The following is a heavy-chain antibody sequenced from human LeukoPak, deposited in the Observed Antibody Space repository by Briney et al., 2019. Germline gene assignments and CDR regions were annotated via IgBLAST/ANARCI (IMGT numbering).Heavy chain of an antibody. V-gene: IGHV4-39*07. D-gene: IGHD5/OR15-5a*01. CDR1: GGSISSSSYY. CDR3: ARLDSTYDY. CDR2: LYYSGST. J-gene: IGHJ4*02. Sequence: SETLSLTCTVSGGSISSSSYYWGWIRQPPGKGLEWIGSLYYSGSTYYNPSLKSRVTISVDTSKNQFSLKLSSVTAADTAVYYCARLDSTYDYWGQGTLVTVSS.